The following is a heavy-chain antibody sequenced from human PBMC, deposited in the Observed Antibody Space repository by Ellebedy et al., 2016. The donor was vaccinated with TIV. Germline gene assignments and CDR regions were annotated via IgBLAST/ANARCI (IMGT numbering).Heavy chain of an antibody. Sequence: PGGSLRLSCSASGFSFSNYAMHWVRQAPGKGLECVSGLDGIATSAYYADSVKGRFTISRDNSKNTVYLQMGSLTVEDTAVYYCVKENSYNSVGGDYFLDYWGQGSLVTVSS. J-gene: IGHJ4*02. CDR1: GFSFSNYA. D-gene: IGHD5-24*01. V-gene: IGHV3-64D*06. CDR2: LDGIATSA. CDR3: VKENSYNSVGGDYFLDY.